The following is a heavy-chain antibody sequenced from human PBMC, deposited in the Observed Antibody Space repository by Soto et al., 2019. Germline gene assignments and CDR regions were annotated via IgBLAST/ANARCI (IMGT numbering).Heavy chain of an antibody. CDR3: ARGGQWVGEFYNWFDP. Sequence: SETLSLTCAVSGVSIISGGYSWILIRQPPGKGLEWIGYIYHSGSTYYNPSLKSRVTISVDRSKNQFSLKLSSVTAADTAVYYCARGGQWVGEFYNWFDPWGQGTLVTVAS. V-gene: IGHV4-30-2*01. J-gene: IGHJ5*02. CDR1: GVSIISGGYS. CDR2: IYHSGST. D-gene: IGHD3-10*01.